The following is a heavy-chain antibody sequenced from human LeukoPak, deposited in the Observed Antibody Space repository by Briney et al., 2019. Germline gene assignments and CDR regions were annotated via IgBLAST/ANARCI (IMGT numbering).Heavy chain of an antibody. J-gene: IGHJ5*02. V-gene: IGHV1-24*01. CDR3: ATGRYCSGGSCLSWVYWFDP. Sequence: GASVKVSCKVSGYTLTELSMHWVRHAPGKGLEWMGGFDPEDGETIYAQKFQGRVTMTEDTSTDTAYMELSSLRSEDTAVYYCATGRYCSGGSCLSWVYWFDPWGQGTLVTVSS. CDR2: FDPEDGET. CDR1: GYTLTELS. D-gene: IGHD2-15*01.